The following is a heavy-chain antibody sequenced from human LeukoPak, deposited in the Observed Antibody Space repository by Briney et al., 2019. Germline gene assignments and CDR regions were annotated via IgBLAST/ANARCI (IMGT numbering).Heavy chain of an antibody. Sequence: GGSLRLSCAASGFTFSDYYMSWIRQAPGKGLEWVSYISGSGPTIFYADSVKGRFTISRDNAKNSLYLQMNSLRAEDTAVYYCAAPYCSSTSCYKVTRPHFDLWGRGTLVTVSS. CDR2: ISGSGPTI. CDR3: AAPYCSSTSCYKVTRPHFDL. CDR1: GFTFSDYY. D-gene: IGHD2-2*02. V-gene: IGHV3-11*04. J-gene: IGHJ2*01.